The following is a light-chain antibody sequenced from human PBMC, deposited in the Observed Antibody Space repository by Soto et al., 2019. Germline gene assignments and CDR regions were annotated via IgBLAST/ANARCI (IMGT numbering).Light chain of an antibody. CDR1: QSVRNY. V-gene: IGKV3-11*01. CDR2: DTS. J-gene: IGKJ4*01. Sequence: EIVLTQSPATLSLSPGERATLSCRASQSVRNYLIWYQQKPGLAPRLLIYDTSTRATGIPARFSGSASGTDYTLTISSLEPKNFAVYYGQLRSSLPLPFGGGTKLEIK. CDR3: QLRSSLPLP.